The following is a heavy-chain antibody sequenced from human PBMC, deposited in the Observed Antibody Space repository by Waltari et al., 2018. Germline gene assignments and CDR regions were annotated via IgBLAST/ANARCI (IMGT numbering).Heavy chain of an antibody. CDR3: ARVRWARRDAFDI. V-gene: IGHV4-34*01. CDR2: INNSGRT. CDR1: GGSFSGYY. J-gene: IGHJ3*02. Sequence: QVQLQQWGAGLLKPSETLSLPCAVYGGSFSGYYWSWIRQPPGKGLEWIGEINNSGRTNHHPSLKGVVTISVDTSKNQFSLKLSSVTAADTAVYYCARVRWARRDAFDIWGQGTMVTVSS.